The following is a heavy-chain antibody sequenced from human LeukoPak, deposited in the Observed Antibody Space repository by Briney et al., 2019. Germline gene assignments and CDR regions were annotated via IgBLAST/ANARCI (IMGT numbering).Heavy chain of an antibody. V-gene: IGHV4-61*02. J-gene: IGHJ5*02. D-gene: IGHD3-10*01. CDR1: GGSISSGSYY. CDR3: ARAVYYYGSGSLNWFDP. Sequence: PSQTLPLTCTVSGGSISSGSYYWSWIRQPAGKGLEWIGRIYTSGSTNYNPSLKSRVTISVDTSKNQFSLKLSSVTAADTAVYYCARAVYYYGSGSLNWFDPWGQGTLVTVSS. CDR2: IYTSGST.